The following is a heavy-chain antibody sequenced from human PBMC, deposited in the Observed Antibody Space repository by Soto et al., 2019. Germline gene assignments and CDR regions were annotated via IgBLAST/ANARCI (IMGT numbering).Heavy chain of an antibody. CDR1: GAPISGFY. Sequence: SETLSLTCTVSGAPISGFYWSWIRKSAGKGLEWIGRIYATGTTDYNPSLKSRVMMSVDTSKKQFSLKLRSVTAADTAVYHCVRDGTKTLRDWFDPWGQGISVTVSS. D-gene: IGHD1-1*01. V-gene: IGHV4-4*07. J-gene: IGHJ5*02. CDR3: VRDGTKTLRDWFDP. CDR2: IYATGTT.